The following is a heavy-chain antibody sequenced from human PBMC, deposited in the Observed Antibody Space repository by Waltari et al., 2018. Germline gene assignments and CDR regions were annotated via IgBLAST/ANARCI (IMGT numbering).Heavy chain of an antibody. Sequence: EVQLVESGGGLIQPGGSLRLSCAASGFTVSSTYMSWVRQAPGKGLEWVSVIYSGGSTYYADSVKGRFTISRDNSKNTLYLQMNSLRAEDTAVYYCATTPHYYDSSGYYYYWGQGTLVTVSS. V-gene: IGHV3-53*01. J-gene: IGHJ4*02. D-gene: IGHD3-22*01. CDR1: GFTVSSTY. CDR2: IYSGGST. CDR3: ATTPHYYDSSGYYYY.